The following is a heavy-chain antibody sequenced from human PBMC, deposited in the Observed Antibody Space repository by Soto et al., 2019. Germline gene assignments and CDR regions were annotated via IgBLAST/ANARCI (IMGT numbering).Heavy chain of an antibody. V-gene: IGHV4-39*01. J-gene: IGHJ6*02. Sequence: SETLSLTCTVSGGSISSSSYYWGWIRQPPGKGLEWIGSIYYSGSTSYNPSLKSRVTISVDTSKNQFSLRMSSVTAADAAVYYCASGYSSGWYRLGYYYGMDVWVQGTTVTVSS. CDR1: GGSISSSSYY. CDR3: ASGYSSGWYRLGYYYGMDV. CDR2: IYYSGST. D-gene: IGHD6-19*01.